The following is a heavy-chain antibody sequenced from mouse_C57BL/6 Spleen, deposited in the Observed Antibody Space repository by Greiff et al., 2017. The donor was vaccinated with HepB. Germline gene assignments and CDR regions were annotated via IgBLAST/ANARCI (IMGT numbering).Heavy chain of an antibody. CDR3: ASSGANYYGCYYFDY. J-gene: IGHJ2*01. V-gene: IGHV1-52*01. Sequence: QVQLQQPGAELVRPGSSVKLSCKASGYTFTSYWMHWVKQRPIQGLEWIGNIDPSDSETHYNQKFKDKAKLTVDKSSSTAYMQLSRLPSEDSAVYYFASSGANYYGCYYFDYWGQGTTLTVAS. CDR1: GYTFTSYW. CDR2: IDPSDSET. D-gene: IGHD1-1*01.